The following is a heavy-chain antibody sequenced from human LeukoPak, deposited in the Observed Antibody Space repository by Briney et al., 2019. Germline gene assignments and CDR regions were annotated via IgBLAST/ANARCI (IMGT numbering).Heavy chain of an antibody. CDR1: GYHFASYW. V-gene: IGHV5-51*01. CDR3: ATYTDHYYFDN. D-gene: IGHD1-14*01. Sequence: GESLQISCKGSGYHFASYWIAWVRQMPGKGLERMGIIYPGDSDTRYSPSFEGQVTISADKSISTSYLQWSSLKASDTAMYYCATYTDHYYFDNWGQGTLVTVSS. J-gene: IGHJ4*02. CDR2: IYPGDSDT.